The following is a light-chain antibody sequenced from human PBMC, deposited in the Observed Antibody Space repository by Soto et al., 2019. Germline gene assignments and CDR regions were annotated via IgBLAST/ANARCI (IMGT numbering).Light chain of an antibody. CDR3: QQYGRT. CDR2: GAS. J-gene: IGKJ1*01. CDR1: QSVSSSY. Sequence: EIELTQSPGTLSLSPGEIATLSCRASQSVSSSYLAWYQQKPGQAPRLLIYGASSRATGIPDRFSGSGSGTDFTLTISRLEPEEFAVYYCQQYGRTFGQGTKVDIK. V-gene: IGKV3-20*01.